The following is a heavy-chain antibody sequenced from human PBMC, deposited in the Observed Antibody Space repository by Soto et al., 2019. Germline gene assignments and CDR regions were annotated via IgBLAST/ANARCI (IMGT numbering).Heavy chain of an antibody. V-gene: IGHV4-59*01. CDR2: IYYSGST. J-gene: IGHJ4*02. CDR3: ARDQGPEDY. Sequence: QVQLQESGPGLVKPSETLSLTCTVSGGSISSYYWSWIRQPPGKGLEWIGYIYYSGSTNYNPSLKSRVTISVDTSKNQFSLKLSSVTAADTAVYYCARDQGPEDYWGQGTLVTVSS. CDR1: GGSISSYY.